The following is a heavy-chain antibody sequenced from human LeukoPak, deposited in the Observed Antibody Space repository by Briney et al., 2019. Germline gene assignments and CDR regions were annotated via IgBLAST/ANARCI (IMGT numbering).Heavy chain of an antibody. V-gene: IGHV1-18*01. CDR2: IRAYNGNT. Sequence: ASVKVSCKASGYTFTSYGINWVRQAPGQGLEWMGWIRAYNGNTNYAQKLQGRVTMTTDTSTSTAYMELRSLTSDDTAVYYCARQVGTASSRDFGHWGHGTLVTVSS. J-gene: IGHJ4*01. CDR3: ARQVGTASSRDFGH. CDR1: GYTFTSYG. D-gene: IGHD2-21*02.